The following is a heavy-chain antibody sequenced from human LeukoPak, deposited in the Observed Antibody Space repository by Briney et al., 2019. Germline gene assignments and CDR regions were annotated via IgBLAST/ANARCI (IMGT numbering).Heavy chain of an antibody. J-gene: IGHJ4*02. CDR2: IYSTGST. Sequence: TSETLSLTCTVSGGSINFYYWSWIRQPAGKGLGWIGRIYSTGSTNYSPSLKSRVTMSVDKSKNQFSLNLSSVTAADTAVYYCARGIADPYSFDSWGQGTLVTVSS. V-gene: IGHV4-4*07. CDR3: ARGIADPYSFDS. D-gene: IGHD6-13*01. CDR1: GGSINFYY.